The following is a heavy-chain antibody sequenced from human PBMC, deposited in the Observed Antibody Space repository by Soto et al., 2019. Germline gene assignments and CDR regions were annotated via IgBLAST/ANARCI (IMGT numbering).Heavy chain of an antibody. D-gene: IGHD2-15*01. CDR3: SRDYSGPGPD. V-gene: IGHV3-7*04. J-gene: IGHJ4*02. CDR1: GLTLSRYW. CDR2: IKEDGGKT. Sequence: EVQLVESGGGLVQPGGSLRLSCVASGLTLSRYWMSWVRQAPGKGLEWVANIKEDGGKTYYVDSVKARFTISRDNAKNSVYLQMNSLGVEDTAVYYCSRDYSGPGPDWGQGTLVIVSS.